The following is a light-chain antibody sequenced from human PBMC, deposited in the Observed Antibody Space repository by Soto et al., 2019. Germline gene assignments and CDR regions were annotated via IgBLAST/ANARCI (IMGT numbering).Light chain of an antibody. J-gene: IGLJ2*01. Sequence: QSMVTQPPSASGALGQRVTISCTGSSSNIGAGYDVHWYQQFPGRAPRLLIFSNNNRPSGVPDRFSGSKSGTSASLDISGLQADDEADYYCQSFDTRLNSVVFGGGT. CDR1: SSNIGAGYD. CDR2: SNN. V-gene: IGLV1-40*01. CDR3: QSFDTRLNSVV.